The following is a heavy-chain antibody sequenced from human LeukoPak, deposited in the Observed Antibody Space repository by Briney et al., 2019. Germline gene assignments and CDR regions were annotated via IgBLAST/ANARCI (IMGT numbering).Heavy chain of an antibody. J-gene: IGHJ4*02. CDR2: FNAGNGNT. Sequence: ASVKVSCKASGYTFTSYAMHWVRQAPGQRLEWMGWFNAGNGNTKYSQKFQGRVTITRDTSASTAYMELSSLRSEDTAVYYCAREIYSYGYDYWGQGTLVTVSS. D-gene: IGHD5-18*01. CDR3: AREIYSYGYDY. V-gene: IGHV1-3*01. CDR1: GYTFTSYA.